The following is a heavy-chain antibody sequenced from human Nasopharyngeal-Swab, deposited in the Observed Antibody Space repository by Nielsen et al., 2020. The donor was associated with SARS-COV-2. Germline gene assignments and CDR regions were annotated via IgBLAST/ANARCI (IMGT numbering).Heavy chain of an antibody. Sequence: GGSLRLSCTASGFTFSSYWMHWVRQAPGKGLVWVSRINSDGSSTSYADSVKGRFTISRDNSKNSLYLQMNSLRTEDTALYYCAKEGLSPPLRYFDWLPRDWGQGTLVTVSS. V-gene: IGHV3-74*01. CDR3: AKEGLSPPLRYFDWLPRD. D-gene: IGHD3-9*01. CDR1: GFTFSSYW. J-gene: IGHJ4*02. CDR2: INSDGSST.